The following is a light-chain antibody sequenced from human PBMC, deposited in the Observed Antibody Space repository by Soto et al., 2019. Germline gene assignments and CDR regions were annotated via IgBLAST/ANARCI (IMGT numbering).Light chain of an antibody. CDR3: QQYGSSRIT. V-gene: IGKV3-20*01. J-gene: IGKJ5*01. CDR2: GAS. CDR1: QSVSYN. Sequence: TQSPSTLSASVGDTVTVTCRASQSVSYNLAWYQHRPGQAPRLLIYGASTRATAIPARFTGSGSGTDFTLTISRLEPEDFAVYYCQQYGSSRITFGQGTRLEIK.